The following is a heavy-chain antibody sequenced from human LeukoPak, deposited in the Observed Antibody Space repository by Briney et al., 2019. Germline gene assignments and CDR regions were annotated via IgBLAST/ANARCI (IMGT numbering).Heavy chain of an antibody. CDR3: AKDSVAVTGTGNIDY. V-gene: IGHV3-43D*03. Sequence: GGSLRLSCAASGFTFDDYAMHWVRQAPGKGLEWVSLISWDGGSSYYADSVKSRFTISRDNSKNSLYLQMNSLRAEDTALYYCAKDSVAVTGTGNIDYWGQGTLVTVSS. CDR1: GFTFDDYA. CDR2: ISWDGGSS. J-gene: IGHJ4*02. D-gene: IGHD6-19*01.